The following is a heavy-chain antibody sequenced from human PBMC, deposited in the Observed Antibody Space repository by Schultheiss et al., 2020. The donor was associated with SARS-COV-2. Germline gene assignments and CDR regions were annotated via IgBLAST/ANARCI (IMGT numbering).Heavy chain of an antibody. Sequence: GESLKISCAASGFTFSSYAMHWVRQASGKGLEWVAVISYDGSNKYYADSVKGRFTISRDNSKNTLYLQMNSLRAEDTAVYYCARGRSNYYDSSGFDPNWFDPWGQGTLVTVSS. CDR2: ISYDGSNK. V-gene: IGHV3-30*01. CDR3: ARGRSNYYDSSGFDPNWFDP. J-gene: IGHJ5*02. CDR1: GFTFSSYA. D-gene: IGHD3-22*01.